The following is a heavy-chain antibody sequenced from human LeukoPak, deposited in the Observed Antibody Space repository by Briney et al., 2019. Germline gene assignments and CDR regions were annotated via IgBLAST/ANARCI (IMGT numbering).Heavy chain of an antibody. V-gene: IGHV1-2*02. Sequence: ASVKVSCKASGYTFTGYYMHWVRQAPGEGLEWMGWINPNSGGTKYAQKFQGRVTMTRDTSISTAYMELSRLRSDDTAVYYCARAGEGYIPLDHWGQGTLVTVSS. D-gene: IGHD1-1*01. CDR3: ARAGEGYIPLDH. J-gene: IGHJ4*02. CDR2: INPNSGGT. CDR1: GYTFTGYY.